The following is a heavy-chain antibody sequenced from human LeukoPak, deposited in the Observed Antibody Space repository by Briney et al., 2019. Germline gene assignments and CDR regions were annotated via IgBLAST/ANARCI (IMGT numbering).Heavy chain of an antibody. Sequence: TGGSLRLSCAASGFTFSSYAMNWARQAPGKGLEWVSFISGSGDTTYYADSVKGRFTISRDSSKNTLYLQMNSLRAEDTAVYYCAKSRGESRGASNYWGQGTLVTVSS. D-gene: IGHD1-26*01. J-gene: IGHJ4*02. CDR3: AKSRGESRGASNY. CDR2: ISGSGDTT. V-gene: IGHV3-23*01. CDR1: GFTFSSYA.